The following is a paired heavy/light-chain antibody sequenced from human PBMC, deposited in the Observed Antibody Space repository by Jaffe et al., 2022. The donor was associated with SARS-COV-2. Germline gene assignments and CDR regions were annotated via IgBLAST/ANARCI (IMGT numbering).Light chain of an antibody. Sequence: DIQMTQSPSTLSASVGDRVTITCRASHSISSWLAWYQQRPGKAPKVLMYKASTLESGVPSRFSGSESGTEFTLTITSLQPDDFATYYCQQYSSYPWTFGQGTKVELK. CDR3: QQYSSYPWT. V-gene: IGKV1-5*03. J-gene: IGKJ1*01. CDR1: HSISSW. CDR2: KAS.
Heavy chain of an antibody. Sequence: EMELLESGGDLVQPGESLRLSCVASGFTFSQYAMSWIRQAPGKGLEWVAAIYGRDQLTSYADSVMGRFTIARDNSKDTLYLQMNSLRDEDTAVYYCVRDFGRVVVASTKWGRGTLVTVSS. D-gene: IGHD2-15*01. J-gene: IGHJ4*02. CDR2: IYGRDQLT. CDR1: GFTFSQYA. V-gene: IGHV3-23*01. CDR3: VRDFGRVVVASTK.